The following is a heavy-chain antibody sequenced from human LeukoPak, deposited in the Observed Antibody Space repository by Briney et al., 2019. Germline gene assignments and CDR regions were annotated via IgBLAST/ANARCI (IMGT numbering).Heavy chain of an antibody. Sequence: SETLSLTCTVSGGSTSNYFCTWLRQSAGKGLEWIGRIHTSGSTNYNPSLKSRVSMSVDTSKNQFSLKLSSVTAADTAVYYCARRKRCSSTSCYVRSNWFDPWGQGTLVTVSS. V-gene: IGHV4-4*07. CDR2: IHTSGST. CDR3: ARRKRCSSTSCYVRSNWFDP. CDR1: GGSTSNYF. J-gene: IGHJ5*02. D-gene: IGHD2-2*01.